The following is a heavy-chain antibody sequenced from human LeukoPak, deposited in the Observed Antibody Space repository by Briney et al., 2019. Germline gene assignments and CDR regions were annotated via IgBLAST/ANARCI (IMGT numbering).Heavy chain of an antibody. CDR2: ISSSGNTI. Sequence: GGSLRLSCAASGFSFSDYYMSWIRQAPGKGLEWVSYISSSGNTIYYADSVKGRFTISRDNAKNSLYLQMNSLRAEDTAVYYCARGQYYYDSSAPPQYWGQGTLVTVSS. J-gene: IGHJ4*01. V-gene: IGHV3-11*01. D-gene: IGHD3-22*01. CDR1: GFSFSDYY. CDR3: ARGQYYYDSSAPPQY.